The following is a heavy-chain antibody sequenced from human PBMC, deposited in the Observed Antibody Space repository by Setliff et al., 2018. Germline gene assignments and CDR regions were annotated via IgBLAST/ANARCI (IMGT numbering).Heavy chain of an antibody. D-gene: IGHD1-26*01. CDR3: ARQKEYSGRSCFQH. CDR1: GDSIGNYY. V-gene: IGHV4-59*08. CDR2: VDHSDYA. Sequence: ASETLSLTCNVSGDSIGNYYWSWLRQSPGRGLEWIGYVDHSDYANYNPSLKRRVTISVDTSKNQFSPRLSLVTAADTATYYCARQKEYSGRSCFQHWGQGIPVTVSS. J-gene: IGHJ1*01.